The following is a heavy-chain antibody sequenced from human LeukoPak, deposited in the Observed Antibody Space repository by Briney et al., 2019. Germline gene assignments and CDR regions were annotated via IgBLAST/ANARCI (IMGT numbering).Heavy chain of an antibody. D-gene: IGHD6-13*01. CDR3: ARALVMSGIAAAGPPTPHAHNWFDP. CDR1: GYDFSIYT. CDR2: MNTNTGKA. J-gene: IGHJ5*02. V-gene: IGHV7-4-1*02. Sequence: ASVKVSCKPSGYDFSIYTLNWVRQVPGQGPEWMGWMNTNTGKATYAQDFRGRFVFSFDSSVSTAYLEITSLKAADTAVYYCARALVMSGIAAAGPPTPHAHNWFDPWGQGTLVTVSS.